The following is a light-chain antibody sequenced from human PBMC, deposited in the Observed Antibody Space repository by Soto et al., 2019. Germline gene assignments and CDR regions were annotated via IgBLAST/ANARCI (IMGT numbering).Light chain of an antibody. CDR2: EVS. Sequence: QSALTQPASVSGSPGQSITISCTGTSSDVGGYNYVSWYQQHPGKAPKLMIYEVSNRPSGVSNRFSGSKSGNTPSLTISGLQAEGGPDFPCSQYTSSTTYVFVRGTKHTVL. J-gene: IGLJ1*01. CDR1: SSDVGGYNY. V-gene: IGLV2-14*01. CDR3: SQYTSSTTYV.